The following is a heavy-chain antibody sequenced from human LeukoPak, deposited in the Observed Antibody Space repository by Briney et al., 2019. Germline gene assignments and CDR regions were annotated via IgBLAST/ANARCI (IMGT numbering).Heavy chain of an antibody. J-gene: IGHJ4*02. D-gene: IGHD3-10*01. CDR3: VRSPIGASAY. V-gene: IGHV1-2*02. CDR1: GYTFTDSY. CDR2: ISPNNGDT. Sequence: ASVKVSCKPSGYTFTDSYIHWVRQAPGVGLQWMGWISPNNGDTKYAEDFQDRVTMTRDTSINTAYMELTGLTPDDTAVYYCVRSPIGASAYWGRGTVVTVSS.